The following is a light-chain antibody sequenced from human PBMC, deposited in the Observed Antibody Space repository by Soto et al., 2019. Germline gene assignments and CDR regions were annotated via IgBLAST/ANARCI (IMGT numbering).Light chain of an antibody. Sequence: QSALTQPASVSGAPGQSITISCTGTSSDIGDYKPVSWYQQHPGKAPKTIIYDVRNRPSGVSDRFSGSRSGNTASLTISGLQAEDEADYYCSSYTSSDTVIFGGGTQLTVL. CDR2: DVR. CDR1: SSDIGDYKP. V-gene: IGLV2-14*01. CDR3: SSYTSSDTVI. J-gene: IGLJ2*01.